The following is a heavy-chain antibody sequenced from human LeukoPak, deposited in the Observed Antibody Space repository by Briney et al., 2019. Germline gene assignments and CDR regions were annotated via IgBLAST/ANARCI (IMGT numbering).Heavy chain of an antibody. CDR1: GYTFNEYY. Sequence: ASVKVSFKASGYTFNEYYMHWLRQAPGLGLEWMGWINPNSGGTKFAQKFQGRVTMTRDTSISTAYMELSRLRSDDTAVYYCSRVVRDIWTHKPGEYWGQGTLVTVSS. J-gene: IGHJ4*02. V-gene: IGHV1-2*02. D-gene: IGHD7-27*01. CDR3: SRVVRDIWTHKPGEY. CDR2: INPNSGGT.